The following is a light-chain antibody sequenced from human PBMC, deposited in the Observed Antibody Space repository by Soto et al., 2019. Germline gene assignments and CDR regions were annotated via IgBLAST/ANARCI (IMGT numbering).Light chain of an antibody. CDR2: GAS. CDR1: QSVSSSY. V-gene: IGKV3-20*01. Sequence: EIVLTQSPGTLSLSPGERATLSCRASQSVSSSYLAWYQQKPGQAPRLLIYGASSRATGIPDRFSGSGSGTEFTLTISSLQSEDFAVYYCQQYHNWPWTFGQGTEVEIK. CDR3: QQYHNWPWT. J-gene: IGKJ1*01.